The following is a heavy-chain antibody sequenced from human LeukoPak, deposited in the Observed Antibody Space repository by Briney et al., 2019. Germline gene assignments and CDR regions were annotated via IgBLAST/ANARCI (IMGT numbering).Heavy chain of an antibody. V-gene: IGHV1-2*02. Sequence: ASVKVSCKASGYTFTGHYMHWVRQAPGQGLEWMGWINPNSGGTNYAQKFQGRVTVTRDTSISTAYMELSRLRSDDTAVYYCARDGSGSDNNWFDPWGQGTLVTVSS. CDR2: INPNSGGT. CDR1: GYTFTGHY. J-gene: IGHJ5*02. D-gene: IGHD3-10*01. CDR3: ARDGSGSDNNWFDP.